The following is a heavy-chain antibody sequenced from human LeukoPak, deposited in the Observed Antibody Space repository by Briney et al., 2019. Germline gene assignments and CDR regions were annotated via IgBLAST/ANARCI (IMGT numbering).Heavy chain of an antibody. J-gene: IGHJ4*02. Sequence: ASVKVSCKASGGTFSSYAISWVRQAPGQGLEWVGRIIPIFGTANYAQKFQGRVTITTDESTSTAYMELSSLRSEDTAVYYCARGPLHDFWSGHLDYWGQGTLVTVSS. CDR2: IIPIFGTA. CDR3: ARGPLHDFWSGHLDY. D-gene: IGHD3-3*01. CDR1: GGTFSSYA. V-gene: IGHV1-69*05.